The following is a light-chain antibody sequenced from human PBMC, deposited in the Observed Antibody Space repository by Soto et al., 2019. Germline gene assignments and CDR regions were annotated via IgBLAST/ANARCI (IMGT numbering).Light chain of an antibody. CDR2: AAS. J-gene: IGKJ1*01. V-gene: IGKV1-27*01. Sequence: DIQMTQSPSSLSASVGDRVTITCRASQGISNYLAWYQQKPGKVPKLLIYAASTLQSGVPSRFSGSGSGTDFTLTIVSLQTEDVATYYWQKYNSAPRTFGQGTKVEIK. CDR1: QGISNY. CDR3: QKYNSAPRT.